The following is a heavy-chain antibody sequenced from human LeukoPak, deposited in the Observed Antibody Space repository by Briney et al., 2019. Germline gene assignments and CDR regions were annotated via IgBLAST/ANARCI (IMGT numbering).Heavy chain of an antibody. CDR1: GFTFSSYE. Sequence: PGGSLRLSCAASGFTFSSYEMNWVRQAPGKGLEWVANIKQDGSEKYYVDSVKGRFTMSTHNAKNSLYLQMNGLRAEDTAVYYCATQQYGLFAYWGQGTLVTVSS. CDR2: IKQDGSEK. CDR3: ATQQYGLFAY. J-gene: IGHJ4*02. D-gene: IGHD6-13*01. V-gene: IGHV3-7*01.